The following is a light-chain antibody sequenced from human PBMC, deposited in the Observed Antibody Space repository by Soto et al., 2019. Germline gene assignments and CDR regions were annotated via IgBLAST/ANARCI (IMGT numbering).Light chain of an antibody. V-gene: IGLV1-47*02. CDR3: ATRDNSLSRWV. CDR1: SSNIGTNY. CDR2: CND. Sequence: QSVLTQPPSASGTPGQRVTISCSGSSSNIGTNYVYWYKQLPGMAPKLLIYCNDQRPSGVPDRLSGSKSGTSASLAISGLRSEDEADYYCATRDNSLSRWVFGGGTKLTVL. J-gene: IGLJ3*02.